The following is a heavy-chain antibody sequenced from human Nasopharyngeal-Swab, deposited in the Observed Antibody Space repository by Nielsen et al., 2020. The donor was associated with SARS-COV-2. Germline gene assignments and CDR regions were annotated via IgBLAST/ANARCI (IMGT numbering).Heavy chain of an antibody. CDR3: ARDKKDYDFWSGYYSYYFDY. CDR1: GGSISSYY. D-gene: IGHD3-3*01. CDR2: IYTSGST. Sequence: SETLSLTCTVSGGSISSYYWSWIRQPAGKGLEWIGRIYTSGSTNYNPSLKSRVTMSVDTSKNQFYLKLSSVTAADTAVYYCARDKKDYDFWSGYYSYYFDYWGQGTLVTVSS. J-gene: IGHJ4*02. V-gene: IGHV4-4*07.